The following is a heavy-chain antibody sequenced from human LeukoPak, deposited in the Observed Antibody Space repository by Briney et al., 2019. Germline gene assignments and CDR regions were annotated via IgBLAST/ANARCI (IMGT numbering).Heavy chain of an antibody. V-gene: IGHV4-39*01. J-gene: IGHJ4*02. CDR2: IYYSGST. Sequence: SETLSLTCTVSGGSISSSSYYWGWIRQPPGKGLEWIGSIYYSGSTYYNPSLKSRVTISVDTSKNQFSLKPSSVTAADTAVYYCARRRTYSSSWFDYWGQGTLVTVSS. CDR1: GGSISSSSYY. CDR3: ARRRTYSSSWFDY. D-gene: IGHD6-13*01.